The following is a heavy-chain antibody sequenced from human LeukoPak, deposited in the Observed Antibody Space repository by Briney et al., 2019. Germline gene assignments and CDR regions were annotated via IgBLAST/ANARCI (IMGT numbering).Heavy chain of an antibody. Sequence: HAGGSLRLSCAASGFTFSSYWMHWVRQAPGKGLVWVSRINTDGSSTSYADSVKGRFTISIDNAKNTLYLQMNSLRAEDTAVYYCARGFSGGSYYPEYFQHWGQGTLVSVSS. J-gene: IGHJ1*01. V-gene: IGHV3-74*01. CDR3: ARGFSGGSYYPEYFQH. D-gene: IGHD1-26*01. CDR1: GFTFSSYW. CDR2: INTDGSST.